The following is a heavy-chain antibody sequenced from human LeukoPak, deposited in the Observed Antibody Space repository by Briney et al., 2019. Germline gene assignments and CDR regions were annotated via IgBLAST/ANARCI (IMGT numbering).Heavy chain of an antibody. V-gene: IGHV4-4*07. CDR3: ATWTRPHMAGGFDY. D-gene: IGHD3-10*01. Sequence: SETLSLTCTVSGGSISSYYWSWIRQPAGKGLEWIGRIYTSGSTNYNPSLKSRVTMSVDTSKNQFSLKLSSVTAADTAVYYCATWTRPHMAGGFDYWGQGTLVTVSS. CDR2: IYTSGST. CDR1: GGSISSYY. J-gene: IGHJ4*02.